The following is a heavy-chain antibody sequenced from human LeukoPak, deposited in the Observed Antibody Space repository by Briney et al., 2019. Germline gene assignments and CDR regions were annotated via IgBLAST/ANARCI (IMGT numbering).Heavy chain of an antibody. Sequence: GASVKVSCKASGYTFTSYDINWVRQATGQGLEWMGWMNPNSGNTGYAQKFQGRVTMTRNTSISTAYMELSSLRSEDTAVYYCARYPTADYDILTGYYTPRGMDVWSQGTTVTVSS. V-gene: IGHV1-8*01. D-gene: IGHD3-9*01. J-gene: IGHJ6*02. CDR3: ARYPTADYDILTGYYTPRGMDV. CDR1: GYTFTSYD. CDR2: MNPNSGNT.